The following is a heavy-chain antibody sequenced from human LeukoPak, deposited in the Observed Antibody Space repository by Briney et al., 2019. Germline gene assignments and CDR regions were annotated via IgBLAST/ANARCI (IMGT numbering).Heavy chain of an antibody. CDR2: ISDYNGNT. CDR3: AREGLGELTLDY. J-gene: IGHJ4*02. Sequence: GASVKVSCKASGYTFTSYRITWVRQAPGQGLEWMGWISDYNGNTNYAQKLQGRVTMTTDTSTNTAYMELRSLRSDDTAVYYCAREGLGELTLDYWGQGTLVTVSS. V-gene: IGHV1-18*01. CDR1: GYTFTSYR. D-gene: IGHD3-16*01.